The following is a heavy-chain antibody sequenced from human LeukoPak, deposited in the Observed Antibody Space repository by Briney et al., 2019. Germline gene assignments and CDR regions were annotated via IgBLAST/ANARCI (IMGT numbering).Heavy chain of an antibody. CDR1: GYSFTSYW. V-gene: IGHV5-51*01. J-gene: IGHJ5*02. CDR2: LYPGDSDT. Sequence: GESLKISFKGSGYSFTSYWIGWVRRVPGKGLEWMGILYPGDSDTRYSPSFEGQVTISADKSISTAYLQWSSLKASDTAMYYCARRVEMATITGNWFDRRGQGTLVTVSS. CDR3: ARRVEMATITGNWFDR. D-gene: IGHD5-24*01.